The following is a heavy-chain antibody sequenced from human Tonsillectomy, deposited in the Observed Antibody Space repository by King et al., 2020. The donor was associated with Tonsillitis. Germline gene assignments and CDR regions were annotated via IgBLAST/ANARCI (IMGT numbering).Heavy chain of an antibody. CDR2: INPNNGAT. Sequence: EQLVQSGAEVKKPGASVKVSCKAAGYTFTDSYMHWMRQAPGQGLEWMGWINPNNGATNYAPKFQGRITMTGDTPISTAYMELSSLRADDTALYYCASEGERDLLPDYWGQGTLVTVSS. D-gene: IGHD3-16*01. V-gene: IGHV1-2*02. CDR1: GYTFTDSY. J-gene: IGHJ4*01. CDR3: ASEGERDLLPDY.